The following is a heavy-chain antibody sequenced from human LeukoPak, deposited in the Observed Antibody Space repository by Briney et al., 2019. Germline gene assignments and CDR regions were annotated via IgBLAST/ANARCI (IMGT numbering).Heavy chain of an antibody. CDR3: TRYNNDHFDY. CDR2: IAYDGSRA. Sequence: QSGGSLRHSCAGSGFTFGGYGMHWFRQTPGKGLEWVAVIAYDGSRAFYADSVKGRFTISRDNSKNTMSVQMDDLRAEDTAVYYCTRYNNDHFDYWGQGTLVTVSS. V-gene: IGHV3-33*01. J-gene: IGHJ4*02. CDR1: GFTFGGYG. D-gene: IGHD1-14*01.